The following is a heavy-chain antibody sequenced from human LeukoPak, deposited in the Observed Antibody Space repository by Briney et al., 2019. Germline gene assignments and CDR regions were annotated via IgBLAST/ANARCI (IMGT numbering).Heavy chain of an antibody. CDR2: ISYDGSNK. CDR3: AKAEQFDP. V-gene: IGHV3-30*18. CDR1: GFSFSTYG. J-gene: IGHJ5*02. Sequence: GGSLRLSCVASGFSFSTYGMHWVRQAPGKGLEWVAVISYDGSNKYYADSVKGRFTISRDNSKNTLYLQMNSLRAEDTAVYYCAKAEQFDPWGQGTLVTVSS.